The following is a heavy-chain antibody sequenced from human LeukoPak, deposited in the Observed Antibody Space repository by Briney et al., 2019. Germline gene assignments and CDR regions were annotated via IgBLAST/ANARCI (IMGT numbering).Heavy chain of an antibody. J-gene: IGHJ4*02. Sequence: SETLSLTCAVYGGSLNGYFWTWIRQSPGKGLEWIEEINHLGSTKYNPSLQSRVSMSVDTSKNQFSLNLRSMTAADTAVYYCARRRYGSGSYFSANREYYFDYWGQGTLVTVSS. CDR3: ARRRYGSGSYFSANREYYFDY. CDR2: INHLGST. CDR1: GGSLNGYF. V-gene: IGHV4-34*01. D-gene: IGHD3-10*01.